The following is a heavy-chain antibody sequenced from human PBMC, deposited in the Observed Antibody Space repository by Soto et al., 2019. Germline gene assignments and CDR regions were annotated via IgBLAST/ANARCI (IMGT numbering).Heavy chain of an antibody. Sequence: GGSLRLSCAASGFTFSSYGMHWVRQAPGKGLEWVAVISYDGSNKYYADSVKGRFTISRDNSKNTLYLQMNSLRAEDTAVYYCAKDLLYDSSGYYGMGGMDVWGKGTTVTVSS. CDR2: ISYDGSNK. CDR1: GFTFSSYG. CDR3: AKDLLYDSSGYYGMGGMDV. V-gene: IGHV3-30*18. D-gene: IGHD3-22*01. J-gene: IGHJ6*04.